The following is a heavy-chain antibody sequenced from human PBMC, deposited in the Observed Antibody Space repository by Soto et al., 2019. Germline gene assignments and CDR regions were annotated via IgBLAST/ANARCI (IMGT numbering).Heavy chain of an antibody. CDR2: ISSTTNYI. Sequence: GGSVRLSCAASGFTFTRYSMNWVRQAPGKGLEWVSSISSTTNYIYYGDSMKGRFTISRDNAKNSLYLEMNSLRAEDTAVYYCARESEDLTSNFDYWGQGTLVTVSS. CDR1: GFTFTRYS. CDR3: ARESEDLTSNFDY. J-gene: IGHJ4*02. V-gene: IGHV3-21*06.